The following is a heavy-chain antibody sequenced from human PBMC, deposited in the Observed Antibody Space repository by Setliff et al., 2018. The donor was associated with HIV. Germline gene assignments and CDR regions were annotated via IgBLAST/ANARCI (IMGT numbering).Heavy chain of an antibody. CDR2: ISWDGTKT. V-gene: IGHV3-43D*03. CDR1: GFTFDDYA. CDR3: AKTTGSVLGTYYFDS. Sequence: GGSLRLSCAASGFTFDDYAMHWVRQAPGRRLAWVSLISWDGTKTHYADSVKGRFTISRDNSENFLYLQMHSLRLDDTAIYYCAKTTGSVLGTYYFDSWGQGTRVTVSS. J-gene: IGHJ4*02. D-gene: IGHD3-16*01.